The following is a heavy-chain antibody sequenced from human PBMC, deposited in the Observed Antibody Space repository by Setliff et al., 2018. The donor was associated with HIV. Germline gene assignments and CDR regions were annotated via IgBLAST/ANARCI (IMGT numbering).Heavy chain of an antibody. J-gene: IGHJ5*02. V-gene: IGHV4-30-4*08. CDR2: IYYSGST. D-gene: IGHD3-9*01. Sequence: SETLSLTCTVSGRSIRSGDYYWSWIRQPPGKGLEWIGYIYYSGSTHYSPSLKSRVTISGDTSKNQFSLKLSSVTAADAAVYYCARENIFFDSRIAYNWFDPWGQGTLVTVSS. CDR3: ARENIFFDSRIAYNWFDP. CDR1: GRSIRSGDYY.